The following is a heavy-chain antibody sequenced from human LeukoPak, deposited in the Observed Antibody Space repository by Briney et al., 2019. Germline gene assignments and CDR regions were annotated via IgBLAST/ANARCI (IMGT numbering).Heavy chain of an antibody. J-gene: IGHJ4*02. D-gene: IGHD3-3*01. V-gene: IGHV4-4*07. Sequence: SETLSLTCTVSGGSISSYYWSWIRQPAGKGLEWIGRIYTSGSTNYNPSLKSRVTMSVDTPKNQFSLKLSSVTAADTAVYYCARGDFWSGYHDYWGQGTLVTVSS. CDR2: IYTSGST. CDR3: ARGDFWSGYHDY. CDR1: GGSISSYY.